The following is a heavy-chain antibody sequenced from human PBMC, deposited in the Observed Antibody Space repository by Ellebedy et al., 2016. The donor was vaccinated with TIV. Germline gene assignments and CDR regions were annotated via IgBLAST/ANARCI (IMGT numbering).Heavy chain of an antibody. D-gene: IGHD1-14*01. CDR2: IYYTGTT. CDR1: GDSIDTSTYY. Sequence: MPSETLSLTCTVSGDSIDTSTYYWGCIRQPPGKVLECVARIYYTGTTYYNPAFKSRVTISLDTSKNQVSMKLTAVTAADTAVYYCASTLTIPFFLYWGQGTPVTVSS. V-gene: IGHV4-39*07. J-gene: IGHJ4*02. CDR3: ASTLTIPFFLY.